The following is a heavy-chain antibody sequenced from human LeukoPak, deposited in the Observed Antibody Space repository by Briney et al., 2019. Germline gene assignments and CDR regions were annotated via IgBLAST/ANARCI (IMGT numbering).Heavy chain of an antibody. V-gene: IGHV4-38-2*01. CDR1: GYSISTGYY. CDR2: IYHSGTT. CDR3: ARWGPIVGATTVDY. J-gene: IGHJ4*02. Sequence: SETLSLTCAVSGYSISTGYYWGWIRQPPGEGLEWIGVIYHSGTTYSNPSLKSRLTMSVETTKNQFSLNLSSVTAADTAVYYCARWGPIVGATTVDYWGQGTLVTVSS. D-gene: IGHD3-16*01.